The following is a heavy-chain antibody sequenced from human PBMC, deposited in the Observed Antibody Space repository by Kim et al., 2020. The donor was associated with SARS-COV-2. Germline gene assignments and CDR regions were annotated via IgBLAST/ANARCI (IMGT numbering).Heavy chain of an antibody. Sequence: SETLSLICTVSGDSIGSDYWSWMRQPPGRRLEWIGYTYHSGSTDYNPSFERRVSISVDSSKNQFSLRWTSVTAADTAVYYFARSGTLNSGRVDDFWCQG. CDR1: GDSIGSDY. CDR3: ARSGTLNSGRVDDF. CDR2: TYHSGST. D-gene: IGHD3-10*01. V-gene: IGHV4-59*13. J-gene: IGHJ4*02.